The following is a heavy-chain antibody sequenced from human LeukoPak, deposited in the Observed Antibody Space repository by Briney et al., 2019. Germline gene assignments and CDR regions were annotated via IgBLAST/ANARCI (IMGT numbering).Heavy chain of an antibody. CDR3: AREPTYSSSWYTSCDY. D-gene: IGHD6-13*01. J-gene: IGHJ4*02. CDR1: GFTFSDYY. CDR2: ISSSGHTI. V-gene: IGHV3-11*04. Sequence: GGSLRLSCAASGFTFSDYYMSWIRQAPGKGLEWVSYISSSGHTIYYADSVKGRFTISRDNAKNSLYLQMNSLRAEDTAVYYCAREPTYSSSWYTSCDYWGQGTLVTVSS.